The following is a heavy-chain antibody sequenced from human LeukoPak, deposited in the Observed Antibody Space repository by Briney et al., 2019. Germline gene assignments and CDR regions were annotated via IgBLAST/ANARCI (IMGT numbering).Heavy chain of an antibody. J-gene: IGHJ4*02. CDR3: ARGPITTRSHFDY. CDR1: GGTLSSYA. CDR2: IIPIFATA. Sequence: HWASVKVSCKASGGTLSSYAISWVRQAPGQGLEWMGGIIPIFATANYAQKFQGRVTITADESTSTAYMELSSLRSEDTAVYYCARGPITTRSHFDYWGQGTLVTVSS. V-gene: IGHV1-69*13. D-gene: IGHD3-22*01.